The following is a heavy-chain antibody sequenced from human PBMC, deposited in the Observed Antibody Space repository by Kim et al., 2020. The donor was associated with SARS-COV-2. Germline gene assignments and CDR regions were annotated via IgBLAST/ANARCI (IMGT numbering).Heavy chain of an antibody. CDR1: GDSITSFGYY. CDR3: ARNARRYFGTVDAFDL. D-gene: IGHD1-7*01. J-gene: IGHJ3*01. CDR2: IFYSGST. V-gene: IGHV4-31*03. Sequence: SETLSLTCTVSGDSITSFGYYWSWLRQYPGKGLEWIGYIFYSGSTSYKPSLKSRIAISLETSKNQFSLRLISVTAADTAIYYCARNARRYFGTVDAFDL.